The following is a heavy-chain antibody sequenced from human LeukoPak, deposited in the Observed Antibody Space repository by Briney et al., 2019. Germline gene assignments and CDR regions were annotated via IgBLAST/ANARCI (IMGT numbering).Heavy chain of an antibody. CDR3: ARTQVVTIFGVVIYYYYYMDV. CDR2: MNPNSGNT. V-gene: IGHV1-8*01. J-gene: IGHJ6*03. CDR1: GYTFTSYD. D-gene: IGHD3-3*01. Sequence: ASVKVPCKASGYTFTSYDINWVRQATGQGLEWMGWMNPNSGNTGYAQKFQGRVTMTRNTSISTAYMELSSLRSEDTAVHYCARTQVVTIFGVVIYYYYYMDVWGKGTTVTVSS.